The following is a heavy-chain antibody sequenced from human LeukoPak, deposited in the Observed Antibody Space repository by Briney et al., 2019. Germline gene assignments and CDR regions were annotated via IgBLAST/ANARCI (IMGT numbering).Heavy chain of an antibody. D-gene: IGHD6-19*01. CDR2: ISAYNGNT. CDR3: ARSPSSGWYLNWFDP. CDR1: GYTFTSYG. Sequence: ASVKVSCKASGYTFTSYGISWVRQAPGQGLEWMGWISAYNGNTNYAQKPQGRVTMTTDTSTSTAYMELRSLRSDDTAVYYCARSPSSGWYLNWFDPWGQGTLVTVSS. V-gene: IGHV1-18*01. J-gene: IGHJ5*02.